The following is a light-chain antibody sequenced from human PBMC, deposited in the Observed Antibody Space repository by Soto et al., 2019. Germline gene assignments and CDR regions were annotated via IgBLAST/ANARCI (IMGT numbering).Light chain of an antibody. J-gene: IGKJ1*01. CDR2: AAS. CDR1: QDIGND. CDR3: QQYNSYPWT. Sequence: IQMTQSPSSLSASVRDRVTITCRASQDIGNDLGWYQQKPGKAPNLLIYAASSLRSGVPSRFSGSGSGTHFTLTINSLQAEDSATYYCQQYNSYPWTFGQGTKVDIK. V-gene: IGKV1-6*02.